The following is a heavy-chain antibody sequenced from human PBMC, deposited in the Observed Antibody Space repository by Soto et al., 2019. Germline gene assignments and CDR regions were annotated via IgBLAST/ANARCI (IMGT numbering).Heavy chain of an antibody. J-gene: IGHJ3*02. D-gene: IGHD3-3*02. Sequence: ASVKLSCKASVYTFTSYGISWVRQAPGQGLEWMGWISAYNGNTNYAQKLQGRVTMTTDTSTSTAYMELRSLRSDDTAVYYCAREAAFPGPHDAFDIWGQGTMVTLSS. CDR3: AREAAFPGPHDAFDI. CDR2: ISAYNGNT. V-gene: IGHV1-18*01. CDR1: VYTFTSYG.